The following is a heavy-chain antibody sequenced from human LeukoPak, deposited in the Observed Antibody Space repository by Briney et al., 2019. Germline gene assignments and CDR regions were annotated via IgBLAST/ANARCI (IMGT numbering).Heavy chain of an antibody. Sequence: GGSLRLSGAASGFTYSNYEMHWVRQAPGKGLEWVSYISSSGSDIYYADSVKGRFTISRGNAKNSLYLHMNSLRAEDTAVYYCARDGRYSSSWYADYWGQGTLVTVSS. CDR3: ARDGRYSSSWYADY. CDR1: GFTYSNYE. CDR2: ISSSGSDI. J-gene: IGHJ4*02. D-gene: IGHD6-13*01. V-gene: IGHV3-48*03.